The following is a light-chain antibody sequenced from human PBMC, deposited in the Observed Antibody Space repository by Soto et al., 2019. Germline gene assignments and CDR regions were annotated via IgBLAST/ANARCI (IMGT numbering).Light chain of an antibody. Sequence: PGERATLSCRASQSVSSNQYLAWYQQKPGQAPRLLIYGASSRAKGIPDRFSGSGSGTDFTLTISRLEPEDFAMYYCQQYDTSPRWTFGQGTKVEIK. V-gene: IGKV3-20*01. CDR1: QSVSSNQY. J-gene: IGKJ1*01. CDR2: GAS. CDR3: QQYDTSPRWT.